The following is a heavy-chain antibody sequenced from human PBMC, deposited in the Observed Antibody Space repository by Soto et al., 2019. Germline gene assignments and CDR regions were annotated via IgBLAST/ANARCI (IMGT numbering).Heavy chain of an antibody. D-gene: IGHD6-13*01. V-gene: IGHV3-33*06. Sequence: GGSLRLSCAASGFSFSNYGMHWVRQAPGKGLEWVAVIWHDGSHKYYADSVQGRLTISRDDSMSTLYLQMNSLRAEDTAIYYCAKGLLNGRWYAADWGQGTLVTVSS. CDR1: GFSFSNYG. CDR2: IWHDGSHK. J-gene: IGHJ4*02. CDR3: AKGLLNGRWYAAD.